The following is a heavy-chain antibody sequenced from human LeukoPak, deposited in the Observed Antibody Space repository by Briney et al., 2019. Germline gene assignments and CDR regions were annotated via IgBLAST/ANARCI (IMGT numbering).Heavy chain of an antibody. V-gene: IGHV3-7*01. D-gene: IGHD6-13*01. CDR2: IDQDGSET. J-gene: IGHJ4*02. CDR1: GFTFSNYW. CDR3: AREGYFDY. Sequence: GGSLRLSCAASGFTFSNYWMTWVRQVPGKGLEWVANIDQDGSETNYVDSVKGRFTISRDNARNSVYLQMNSLRPEDAAVYYCAREGYFDYWGQGTLVTVSS.